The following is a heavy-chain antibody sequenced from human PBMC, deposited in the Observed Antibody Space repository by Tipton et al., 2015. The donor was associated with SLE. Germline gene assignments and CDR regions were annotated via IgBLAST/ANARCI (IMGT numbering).Heavy chain of an antibody. Sequence: TLSLTCAVYGGSFSGYFWTWIRQPPGKGLEWIGEINHSGSTNYNPSLKRRVTVSVDPSKNQFSLRLSSVTAADTAASYCARSPGDHGDAVWSFDPWGRGPLVTVSS. CDR2: INHSGST. V-gene: IGHV4-34*01. D-gene: IGHD4-17*01. CDR3: ARSPGDHGDAVWSFDP. CDR1: GGSFSGYF. J-gene: IGHJ2*01.